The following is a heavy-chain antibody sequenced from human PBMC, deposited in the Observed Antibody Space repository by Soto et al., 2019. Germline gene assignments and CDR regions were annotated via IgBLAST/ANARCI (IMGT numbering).Heavy chain of an antibody. V-gene: IGHV1-69*06. D-gene: IGHD1-26*01. Sequence: SVKVSCKASGVTFSSYAISWVRQAPGQGLEWMGGIIPIFGTANYAQKFQGRVTITADKSTSTAYMELSSLRSEDTAVYYCARVVGATGWLDYWGQGTLVTVSS. CDR3: ARVVGATGWLDY. CDR1: GVTFSSYA. J-gene: IGHJ4*02. CDR2: IIPIFGTA.